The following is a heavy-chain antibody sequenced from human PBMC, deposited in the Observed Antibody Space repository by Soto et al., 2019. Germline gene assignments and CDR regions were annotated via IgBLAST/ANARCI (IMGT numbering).Heavy chain of an antibody. CDR1: GFKFRNYS. Sequence: GGSLRLSCAASGFKFRNYSIHWVRQAPGKGLEWLAVIWFDGIKKYYADSVKGRFTISRHKSNNTVWLAMNSLTGDESGVFYCERANSMLTLDRFDPWGHGTLVTVSS. D-gene: IGHD2-8*01. J-gene: IGHJ5*02. CDR3: ERANSMLTLDRFDP. V-gene: IGHV3-33*01. CDR2: IWFDGIKK.